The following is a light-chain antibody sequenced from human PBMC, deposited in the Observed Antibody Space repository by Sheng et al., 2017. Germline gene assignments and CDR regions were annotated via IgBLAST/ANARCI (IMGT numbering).Light chain of an antibody. CDR3: QHYGSSSST. Sequence: DIVLTQSPGTLSLSPGERATLSCRASQSVGSSFLAWYQQRPGQAPRLLIHDASSRATDIPDRFSGSGSGTDFTLTISRLEPEDCAVYYCQHYGSSSSTFGQGTKVEI. V-gene: IGKV3-20*01. J-gene: IGKJ2*01. CDR2: DAS. CDR1: QSVGSSF.